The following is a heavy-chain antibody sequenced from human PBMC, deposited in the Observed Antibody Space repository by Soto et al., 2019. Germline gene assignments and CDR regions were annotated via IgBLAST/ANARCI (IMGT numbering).Heavy chain of an antibody. CDR3: ARSSARVRGVFESFGMDV. CDR1: GGSISSYY. Sequence: SETLSLTCTVSGGSISSYYWSWIRQPPGKGLEWIGYIYYSGSTNYNPSLKSRVTISVDTSKNQFSLKLSSVTAADTAVYYCARSSARVRGVFESFGMDVWGQGTTVTVSS. CDR2: IYYSGST. D-gene: IGHD3-10*01. V-gene: IGHV4-59*01. J-gene: IGHJ6*02.